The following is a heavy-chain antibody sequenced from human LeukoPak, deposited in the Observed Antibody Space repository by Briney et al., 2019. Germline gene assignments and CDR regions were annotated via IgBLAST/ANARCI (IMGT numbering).Heavy chain of an antibody. CDR2: ISYDGSNK. CDR1: GFTFDDYA. D-gene: IGHD4-17*01. CDR3: ASLGNYGDYWRGPPFDY. V-gene: IGHV3-30-3*01. Sequence: GGSLRLSCAASGFTFDDYAMHWVRQAPGKGLEWVAVISYDGSNKYYADSVKGRFTISRDNSKNTLYLQMNSLRAEDTAVYYCASLGNYGDYWRGPPFDYWGQGTLVTVSS. J-gene: IGHJ4*02.